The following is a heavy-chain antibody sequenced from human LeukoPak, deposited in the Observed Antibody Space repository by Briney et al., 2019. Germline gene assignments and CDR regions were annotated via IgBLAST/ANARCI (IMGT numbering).Heavy chain of an antibody. Sequence: TGGSLRLSCAASGFTFSGSAMHWVRQASGKGLEWVGRIRSKANSYATAYAASVKGRFTISRDDSKNTAYLQMNSLKTEDTAVYYCTRALYDFWSGYPAFDYWGQGTLVTVSS. V-gene: IGHV3-73*01. CDR2: IRSKANSYAT. CDR3: TRALYDFWSGYPAFDY. CDR1: GFTFSGSA. D-gene: IGHD3-3*01. J-gene: IGHJ4*02.